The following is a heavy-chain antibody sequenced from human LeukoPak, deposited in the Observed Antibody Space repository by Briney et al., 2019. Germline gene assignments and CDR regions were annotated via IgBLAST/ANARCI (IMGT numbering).Heavy chain of an antibody. J-gene: IGHJ4*02. CDR3: ARLTWLSYPQLDY. V-gene: IGHV4-4*02. Sequence: PSGTLSLTCAVSGGSISSSNWWSWVRQPPGKGLEWIGEIYHSGSTNYNPSLKSRVTISVDKSKNQFSLKLSSVTAADTAVYYCARLTWLSYPQLDYWGQGTLVTVSS. CDR1: GGSISSSNW. D-gene: IGHD3-22*01. CDR2: IYHSGST.